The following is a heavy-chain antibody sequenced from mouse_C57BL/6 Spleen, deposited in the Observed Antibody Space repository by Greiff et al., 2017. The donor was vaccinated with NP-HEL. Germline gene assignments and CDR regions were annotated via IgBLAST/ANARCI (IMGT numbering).Heavy chain of an antibody. Sequence: QVQLQQSGAELVRPGASVKLSCKASGYTFTDYYINWVKQRPGQGLEWIARIYPGSGNTYYNEKFKGKATLTAEKSSSTAYMQLRSLTSEDTAVYFCARDYGSRGDSFDYWGQGTTLTVSS. CDR3: ARDYGSRGDSFDY. D-gene: IGHD1-1*01. J-gene: IGHJ2*01. CDR2: IYPGSGNT. CDR1: GYTFTDYY. V-gene: IGHV1-76*01.